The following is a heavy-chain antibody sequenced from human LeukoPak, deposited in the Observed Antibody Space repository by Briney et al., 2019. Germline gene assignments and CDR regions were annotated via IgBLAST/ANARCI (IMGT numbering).Heavy chain of an antibody. Sequence: GGSLRLSCAASGFTFSSYAMSWVRQAPGKGLEWVSAISGSGGSTYYADSAKGRFTISRDNSKNTLYLQMNSLRAEDTAVYYCAKDPRRSGYQNWFDPWGQGPWSPSPQ. CDR3: AKDPRRSGYQNWFDP. D-gene: IGHD3-22*01. CDR1: GFTFSSYA. CDR2: ISGSGGST. V-gene: IGHV3-23*01. J-gene: IGHJ5*02.